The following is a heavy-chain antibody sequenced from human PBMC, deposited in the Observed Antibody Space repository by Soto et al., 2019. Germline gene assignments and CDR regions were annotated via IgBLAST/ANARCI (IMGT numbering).Heavy chain of an antibody. V-gene: IGHV1-18*01. J-gene: IGHJ4*02. D-gene: IGHD3-22*01. CDR2: ISAYNGNT. CDR1: GYTFGTSG. CDR3: AIAGHYYDSSGYAN. Sequence: QVKLVQSGAEVKKPGTSMKVSCKASGYTFGTSGISWIRQAPGQGLEWMGWISAYNGNTNYEQKLQDRGTMTTDPSTKTAYLELRSLRSDDPAVYYCAIAGHYYDSSGYANGGQGTLVTVSS.